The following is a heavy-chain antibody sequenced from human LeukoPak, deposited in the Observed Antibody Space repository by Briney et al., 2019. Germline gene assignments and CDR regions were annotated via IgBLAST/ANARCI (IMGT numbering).Heavy chain of an antibody. CDR2: IYYSGST. J-gene: IGHJ3*02. V-gene: IGHV4-59*08. Sequence: PSETLSLTCTVSGGSISSYYWSWIRQPPGKGLEWIGYIYYSGSTNYNPSLKSRVTISVDTSKNQFSLKLSSVTAADTAVYYCARQGRTNPYSSGWYDGAFDIWGQGTMVTVSS. CDR1: GGSISSYY. D-gene: IGHD6-19*01. CDR3: ARQGRTNPYSSGWYDGAFDI.